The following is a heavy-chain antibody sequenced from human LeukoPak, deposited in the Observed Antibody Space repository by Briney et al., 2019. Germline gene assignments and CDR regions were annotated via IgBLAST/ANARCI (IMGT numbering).Heavy chain of an antibody. CDR3: ARGGERGYSYGYWGIDY. CDR2: IKQDGSEK. D-gene: IGHD5-18*01. Sequence: PGGSLRLSCAASGFTFSSYWMSWVRQAPGKGLEWVANIKQDGSEKYYVDSVKGRFTISRDNAKNSLYLQMNSLRAEDTAVYYCARGGERGYSYGYWGIDYWGQGTLVTVSS. J-gene: IGHJ4*02. V-gene: IGHV3-7*01. CDR1: GFTFSSYW.